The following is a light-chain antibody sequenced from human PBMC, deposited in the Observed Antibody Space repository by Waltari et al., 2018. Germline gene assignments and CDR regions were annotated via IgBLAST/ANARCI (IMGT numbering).Light chain of an antibody. J-gene: IGLJ1*01. V-gene: IGLV2-14*03. Sequence: QSALTQPASVSGSPGQSITISCTGTSSDVGGYNYVSWYQQHPGKAPKLMIYDVSNRPSGVSNRFSGSKSANPASLNISGLQAEDEADYYCNSYTSSRTRVFGTGTRVTVL. CDR1: SSDVGGYNY. CDR3: NSYTSSRTRV. CDR2: DVS.